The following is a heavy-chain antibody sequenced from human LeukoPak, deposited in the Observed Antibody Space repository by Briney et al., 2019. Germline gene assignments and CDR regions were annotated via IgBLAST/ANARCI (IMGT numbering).Heavy chain of an antibody. J-gene: IGHJ4*02. D-gene: IGHD4-23*01. V-gene: IGHV3-74*01. Sequence: PGXSLRLSCAASGXTXXSXXMNWVRQAPGKGLVWVSRIASDGSSTTYADSVKGRFSISRDNAKNTLYLQMNSLRVEDTAVYYCARGRPHGNDYWGQGTLVTVSS. CDR2: IASDGSST. CDR1: GXTXXSXX. CDR3: ARGRPHGNDY.